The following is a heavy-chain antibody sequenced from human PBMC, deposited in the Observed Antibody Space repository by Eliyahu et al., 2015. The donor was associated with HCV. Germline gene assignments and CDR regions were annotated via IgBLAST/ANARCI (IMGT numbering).Heavy chain of an antibody. V-gene: IGHV3-74*01. Sequence: EVQLVESGGGLVQPGGSLRLSCAASGFPFXSXWMHWVRQAPGKGLVGVSRINSDGSSTSYADSVKGRFTISRDNAKNTLYLQMNSLRAEDTAVYYCARGYYDSSGYYTGDFDYWGQGTLGHRLL. CDR3: ARGYYDSSGYYTGDFDY. D-gene: IGHD3-22*01. J-gene: IGHJ4*02. CDR2: INSDGSST. CDR1: GFPFXSXW.